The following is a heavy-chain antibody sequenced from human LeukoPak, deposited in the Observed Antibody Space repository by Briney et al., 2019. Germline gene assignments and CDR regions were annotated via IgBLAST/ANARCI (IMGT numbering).Heavy chain of an antibody. CDR2: ISGSGGST. D-gene: IGHD6-13*01. CDR1: GFTFSSYA. Sequence: GGSLRLSCAASGFTFSSYAMSWVRQAPGKGLEWVSAISGSGGSTYYADSVKGRFTISRDNSKNTLYLQMNSLRAEDTAVYYCAKDIVSRIAAAGTGYWGQGTLVTVSS. V-gene: IGHV3-23*01. CDR3: AKDIVSRIAAAGTGY. J-gene: IGHJ4*02.